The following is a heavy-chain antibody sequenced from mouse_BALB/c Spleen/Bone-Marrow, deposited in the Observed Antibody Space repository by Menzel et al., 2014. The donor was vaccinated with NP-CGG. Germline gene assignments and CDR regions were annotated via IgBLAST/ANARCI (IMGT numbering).Heavy chain of an antibody. CDR3: ARGSNYVRYAMDY. CDR2: INPYNGGT. V-gene: IGHV1-26*01. J-gene: IGHJ4*01. Sequence: VQLQQSGPELVKPGASMKISCKASGYSFTGYTMNWVKQSHGKNPEWIGLINPYNGGTSYNQKFKGKATLTVDKSSSTAYMELLSLTSEDSAVYYCARGSNYVRYAMDYWGQGTSVTVSS. D-gene: IGHD2-5*01. CDR1: GYSFTGYT.